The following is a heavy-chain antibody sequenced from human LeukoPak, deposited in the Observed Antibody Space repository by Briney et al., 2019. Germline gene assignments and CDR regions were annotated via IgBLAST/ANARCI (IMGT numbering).Heavy chain of an antibody. Sequence: PSETLSLTCTVSGGSITSSTYCWGWIRQPPGKGLEWIGSIYYSGSTFYNPSLKSRVTISVDTSKNQFSLKLTSVTAADTAVYYCAASGYSTRWYYYDFWGQGTLVTVSS. CDR3: AASGYSTRWYYYDF. V-gene: IGHV4-39*01. D-gene: IGHD2-8*01. CDR1: GGSITSSTYC. CDR2: IYYSGST. J-gene: IGHJ4*02.